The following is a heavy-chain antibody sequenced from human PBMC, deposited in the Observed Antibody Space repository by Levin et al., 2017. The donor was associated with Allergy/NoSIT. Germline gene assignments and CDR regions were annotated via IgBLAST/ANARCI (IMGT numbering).Heavy chain of an antibody. J-gene: IGHJ4*02. D-gene: IGHD3-16*01. CDR1: GASVSSNNW. Sequence: NASETLSLTCAVSGASVSSNNWWSWVRQPPGKGLEWIGETHPGGSTHYSPSLQSRATISVDKSKNQLSLKVTSVTAADTAVYYCARHQNYGFDYWGQGTLVTVSS. CDR3: ARHQNYGFDY. V-gene: IGHV4-4*02. CDR2: THPGGST.